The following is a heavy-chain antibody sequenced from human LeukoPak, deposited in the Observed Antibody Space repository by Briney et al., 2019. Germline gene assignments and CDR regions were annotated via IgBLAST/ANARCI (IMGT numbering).Heavy chain of an antibody. CDR3: AKTYYYDSSGVDYYYGMDV. Sequence: GGSLRLSCAASGFTFSSYAMSWVRQAPGKGLEWVSAISGSGGSTYHADSVKGRFTISRDNSKNTLYLQMNSLRAEDTAVYYCAKTYYYDSSGVDYYYGMDVWGQGTTVTVSS. D-gene: IGHD3-22*01. J-gene: IGHJ6*02. V-gene: IGHV3-23*01. CDR2: ISGSGGST. CDR1: GFTFSSYA.